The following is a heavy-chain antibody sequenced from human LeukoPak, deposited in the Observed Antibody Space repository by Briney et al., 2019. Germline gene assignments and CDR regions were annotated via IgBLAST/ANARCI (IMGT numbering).Heavy chain of an antibody. CDR3: AKDHSSSP. V-gene: IGHV3-23*01. D-gene: IGHD6-13*01. CDR1: GFTFSSYA. J-gene: IGHJ3*01. CDR2: ISGSGGSA. Sequence: GGSLRLSCAASGFTFSSYAMSWVRQAPGKGLEWVSGISGSGGSAYYADSVKGRLTISRDNSKSTLYLQMNSLRAEDTAVYYCAKDHSSSPWGQGTMVTVSS.